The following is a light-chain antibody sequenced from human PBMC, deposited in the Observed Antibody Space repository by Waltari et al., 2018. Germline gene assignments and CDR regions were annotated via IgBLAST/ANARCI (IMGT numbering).Light chain of an antibody. Sequence: QSVLTQPPSASGAPGQRVTISCSGSSSNIGSNFVYWYQQLPGTAPKRLIYRNNQRPSGVPARFAGSKSGTSASLAISGRRSEDEAHYYCAAWDDSLEEVFGGGTKLTVL. J-gene: IGLJ2*01. CDR3: AAWDDSLEEV. V-gene: IGLV1-47*01. CDR1: SSNIGSNF. CDR2: RNN.